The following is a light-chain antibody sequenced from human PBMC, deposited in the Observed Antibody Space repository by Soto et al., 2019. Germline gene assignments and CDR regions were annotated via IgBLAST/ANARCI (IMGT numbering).Light chain of an antibody. V-gene: IGKV3-20*01. J-gene: IGKJ4*02. CDR3: QQYDSSRLT. CDR1: QSVNSNY. Sequence: ENVLTQSQGTLSLSSGERATLSCRASQSVNSNYLTWYQQKPGLTPRLLIYGASSRATGIPDRFSGSGSGTDFTLTISRLEPEDFAVYYCQQYDSSRLTFGGGTKVDIK. CDR2: GAS.